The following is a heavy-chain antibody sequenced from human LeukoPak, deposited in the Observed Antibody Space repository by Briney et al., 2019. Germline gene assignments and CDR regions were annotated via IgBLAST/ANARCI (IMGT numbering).Heavy chain of an antibody. V-gene: IGHV3-48*03. CDR2: ISSSGSTI. CDR3: ARDNGGSSWYELGYFDY. D-gene: IGHD6-13*01. Sequence: GGSLRLSCAASGFTFSSYEMNWVRQAPGKGLEWVSYISSSGSTIYYADSVKGRFTTSRDNAKNSLYLQMNSLRAEDTAVYYCARDNGGSSWYELGYFDYWGQGTLVTVSS. J-gene: IGHJ4*02. CDR1: GFTFSSYE.